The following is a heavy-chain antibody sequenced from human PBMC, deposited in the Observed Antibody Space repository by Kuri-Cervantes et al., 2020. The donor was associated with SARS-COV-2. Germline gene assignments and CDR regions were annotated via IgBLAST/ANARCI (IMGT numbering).Heavy chain of an antibody. Sequence: ETLSLTCAASGFTFSGYSMNWIRQAPGKGLEWVASIDSSSYYIYHADSVKGRLTISRDNAKTSLYLQMNSLKPEDTAVYYCAKEEGGELGEAFDYWGQGALVTVSS. D-gene: IGHD7-27*01. CDR3: AKEEGGELGEAFDY. V-gene: IGHV3-21*01. CDR1: GFTFSGYS. J-gene: IGHJ4*02. CDR2: IDSSSYYI.